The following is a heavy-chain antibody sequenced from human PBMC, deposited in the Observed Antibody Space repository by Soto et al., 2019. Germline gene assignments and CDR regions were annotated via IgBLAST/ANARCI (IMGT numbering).Heavy chain of an antibody. Sequence: ASVKVSCKASGYTFSSYAMHWVRQAPGQRLEWMGWINAGYGNKKSSQKFQDRVTISWATSASTAYMELTSLRSEDTAVYYCARDTGDGTFDFWGQGTLVTVSS. V-gene: IGHV1-3*01. J-gene: IGHJ4*02. D-gene: IGHD7-27*01. CDR3: ARDTGDGTFDF. CDR2: INAGYGNK. CDR1: GYTFSSYA.